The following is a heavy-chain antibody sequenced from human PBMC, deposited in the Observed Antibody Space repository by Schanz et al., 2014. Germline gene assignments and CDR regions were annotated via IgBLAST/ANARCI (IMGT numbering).Heavy chain of an antibody. CDR3: ARDRTGRGVFEI. CDR2: ISSGGRAI. V-gene: IGHV3-11*01. CDR1: GFTFSDYY. Sequence: QVQLVESGGGLVKPGGSLRLSCAASGFTFSDYYMTWIRQAPGKGLEWVSYISSGGRAIHYVDSVKGRLTISRDNAKSSLYLQMNSLRAEDTAVYYCARDRTGRGVFEIWGQGTMVTVSS. J-gene: IGHJ3*02. D-gene: IGHD2-8*01.